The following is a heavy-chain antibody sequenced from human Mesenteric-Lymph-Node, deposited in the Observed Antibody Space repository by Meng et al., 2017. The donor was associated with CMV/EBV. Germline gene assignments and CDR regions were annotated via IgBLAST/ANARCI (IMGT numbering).Heavy chain of an antibody. Sequence: GGSLRLSCAASGFTFSSYEMNWVRQAPGKGLEWVSYISSSGSTIYYADSVKGRFTISRDNAKNSLYLQMNSLRAEDTAIYYCAKMGVVALSVDVWGQGTTVTVSS. J-gene: IGHJ6*02. CDR1: GFTFSSYE. CDR3: AKMGVVALSVDV. D-gene: IGHD2-15*01. V-gene: IGHV3-48*03. CDR2: ISSSGSTI.